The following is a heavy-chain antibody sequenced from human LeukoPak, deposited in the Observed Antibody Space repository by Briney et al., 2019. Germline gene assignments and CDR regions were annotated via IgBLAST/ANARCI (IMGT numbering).Heavy chain of an antibody. Sequence: SGTLSLTCAVSGGSISNNNWWSWVRQHPGKGLEWIGEIFHDGNTNYNPSLMSRVTVLVDKSKNQFSLRLSSVTAADTAVYYCARGGRVAGKDYFDYWGQGTLVTVSS. V-gene: IGHV4-4*02. CDR1: GGSISNNNW. D-gene: IGHD6-19*01. CDR3: ARGGRVAGKDYFDY. CDR2: IFHDGNT. J-gene: IGHJ4*02.